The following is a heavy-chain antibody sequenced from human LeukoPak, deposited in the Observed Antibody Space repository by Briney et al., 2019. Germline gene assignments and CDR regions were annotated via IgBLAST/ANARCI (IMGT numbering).Heavy chain of an antibody. J-gene: IGHJ5*02. Sequence: SETLSLTCAVYGGSFSGYYWSWIRQPPGKGLEWIGEINHSGSTNYNPSLKSRVTISVDRSKNQFSLKLSSVTAADTAVYYCARKGHILTGSNWFDPWGQGTLVTVSS. CDR1: GGSFSGYY. CDR3: ARKGHILTGSNWFDP. D-gene: IGHD3-9*01. CDR2: INHSGST. V-gene: IGHV4-34*01.